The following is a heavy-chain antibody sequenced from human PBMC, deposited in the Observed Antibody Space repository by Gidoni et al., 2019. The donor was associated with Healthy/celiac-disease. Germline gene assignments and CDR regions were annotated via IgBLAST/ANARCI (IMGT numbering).Heavy chain of an antibody. CDR1: GFTFSSYA. CDR3: ARSIAAAGTSFDY. CDR2: ISYDGSNK. Sequence: QVQLVESGGGVVQPGRSLRLSCAASGFTFSSYAMHWVRQAPGKGLEWVAVISYDGSNKYYADSVKGRFTISRDNSKNTLYLQMNSLRAEDTAVYYCARSIAAAGTSFDYWGQGTLVTVSS. D-gene: IGHD6-13*01. J-gene: IGHJ4*02. V-gene: IGHV3-30-3*01.